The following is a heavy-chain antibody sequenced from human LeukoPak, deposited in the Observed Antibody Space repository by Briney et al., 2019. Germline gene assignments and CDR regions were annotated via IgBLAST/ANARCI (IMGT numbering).Heavy chain of an antibody. J-gene: IGHJ4*02. CDR1: GGSFSGYY. CDR3: AREGESGSFDY. CDR2: INHSGST. Sequence: SETLSLTCAVYGGSFSGYYWSWIRQPPGEGLEWIGEINHSGSTNYNPSLKSRVTISVDTSKNQFSLKLSSVTAADTAVYYCAREGESGSFDYWGQGTLVTVSS. D-gene: IGHD2-15*01. V-gene: IGHV4-34*01.